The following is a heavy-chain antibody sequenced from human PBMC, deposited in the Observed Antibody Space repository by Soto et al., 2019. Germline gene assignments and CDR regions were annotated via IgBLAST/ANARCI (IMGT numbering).Heavy chain of an antibody. Sequence: QVQLVESGGGVVQPGRSLRLSCAASGFTFSSYGMHWVRQAPGKGLEWVAVIWYDGSNKYYADSVKGRFTISRDNSKNTLYLQMNSLRAEDTAVYYCARDPAGDGYNYVWFDPWGQGTLVTVSS. V-gene: IGHV3-33*01. J-gene: IGHJ5*02. CDR2: IWYDGSNK. CDR1: GFTFSSYG. CDR3: ARDPAGDGYNYVWFDP. D-gene: IGHD5-12*01.